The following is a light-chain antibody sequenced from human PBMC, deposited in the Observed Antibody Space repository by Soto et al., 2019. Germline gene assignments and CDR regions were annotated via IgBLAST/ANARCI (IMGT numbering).Light chain of an antibody. CDR2: DAS. CDR3: RQYNSYSWT. V-gene: IGKV1-5*01. CDR1: QGISSG. J-gene: IGKJ1*01. Sequence: IQMTQSPSTLSASVGDRVTITCRSGQGISSGLAWFQQKPGKAPKLLIYDASSLQSGVPSRFSGSGSGTEFTLTISSLQPDDFATYYCRQYNSYSWTFGQGTKVDI.